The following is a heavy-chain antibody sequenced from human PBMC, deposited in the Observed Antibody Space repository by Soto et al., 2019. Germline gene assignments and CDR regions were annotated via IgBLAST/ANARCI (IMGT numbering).Heavy chain of an antibody. CDR1: GDSVTSNVW. D-gene: IGHD6-19*01. CDR3: ARDAAVPGESDRFDY. J-gene: IGHJ4*02. CDR2: AYHNGLT. V-gene: IGHV4-4*02. Sequence: PSETLSLTCAVSGDSVTSNVWWSWVRPPPGKGLEWIGEAYHNGLTDYNPSLKSRVTMSVDTSKNEFSLKLTSLTAADTAIYYCARDAAVPGESDRFDYWGQGTLVTVYS.